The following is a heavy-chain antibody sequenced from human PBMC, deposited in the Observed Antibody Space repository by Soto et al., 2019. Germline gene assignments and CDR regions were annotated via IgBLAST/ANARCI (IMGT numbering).Heavy chain of an antibody. D-gene: IGHD1-1*01. CDR3: AKDGTTTGIHYYAMDV. V-gene: IGHV3-23*01. CDR2: IGRGGDT. J-gene: IGHJ6*02. Sequence: PGGSLRLSCEVSGFTLTSYGMNWFRQAPDKGLEWVSTIGRGGDTYYADSVKGRFTISRDNSRNTLFLQMNSLRAEDTALYFCAKDGTTTGIHYYAMDVWGQGTTVIVSS. CDR1: GFTLTSYG.